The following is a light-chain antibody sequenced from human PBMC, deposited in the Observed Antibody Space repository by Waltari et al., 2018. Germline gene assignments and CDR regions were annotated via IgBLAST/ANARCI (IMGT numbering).Light chain of an antibody. Sequence: QSALTQPASVSGSPGQSITISCTGTSSAGGNSDLFSWYQQHPGTAPKLMIYEVTKRPSWVSNRFSGSKSGNTASLTVSGLQAEDEADYYCCSYAGSGTLVFGGGTKLTVL. V-gene: IGLV2-23*02. CDR3: CSYAGSGTLV. CDR2: EVT. CDR1: SSAGGNSDL. J-gene: IGLJ2*01.